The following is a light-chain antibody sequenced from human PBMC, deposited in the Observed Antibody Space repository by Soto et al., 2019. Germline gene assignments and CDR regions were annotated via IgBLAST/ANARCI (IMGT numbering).Light chain of an antibody. CDR2: AAS. V-gene: IGKV1-39*01. CDR1: QSISSY. J-gene: IGKJ1*01. Sequence: DIQMTQSPSSLSASVGDRVTITCRASQSISSYLNWYQQKPGKATKLLIYAASSLQSGVPGRFRGSGAGTDFTLTISSLQADDVATYYCQQSYSTPRTLGQGTKVDIK. CDR3: QQSYSTPRT.